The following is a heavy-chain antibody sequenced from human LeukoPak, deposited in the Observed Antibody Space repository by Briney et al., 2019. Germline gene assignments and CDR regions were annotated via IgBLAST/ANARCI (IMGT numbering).Heavy chain of an antibody. CDR3: AELGITMIGGV. Sequence: PGGSLRLSCAASGFTFSSYWMTWVRQAPGKGLEWVSYISSSGSTIYYADSVKGRFTISRDNAKNSLYLQMNSLRAEDTAVYYCAELGITMIGGVWGKGTTVTISS. V-gene: IGHV3-48*04. CDR1: GFTFSSYW. CDR2: ISSSGSTI. J-gene: IGHJ6*04. D-gene: IGHD3-10*02.